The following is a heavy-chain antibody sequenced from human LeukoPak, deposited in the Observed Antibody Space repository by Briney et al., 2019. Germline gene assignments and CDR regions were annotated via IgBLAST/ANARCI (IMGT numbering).Heavy chain of an antibody. CDR1: GFTVSSNY. V-gene: IGHV3-53*01. CDR3: ATSGYSSSWYYFDY. J-gene: IGHJ4*02. Sequence: GGSLRLSCAASGFTVSSNYMSWVRQAPGKGLEWVSVIYSGGSTYYADSVKGRFTISRDNSKNTLYPQMNSLRAEDTAVYYCATSGYSSSWYYFDYWGQGTLVTVSS. CDR2: IYSGGST. D-gene: IGHD6-13*01.